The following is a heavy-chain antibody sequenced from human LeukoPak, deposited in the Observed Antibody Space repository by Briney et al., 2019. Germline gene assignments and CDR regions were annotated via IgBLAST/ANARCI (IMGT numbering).Heavy chain of an antibody. CDR2: IYSGGST. V-gene: IGHV3-66*01. D-gene: IGHD3-22*01. Sequence: PGGSLRLSCAASGFTVSSNYMSWVRQAPGKGLEWVSVIYSGGSTYYADSVKGRFTISRDNSKNTLYLQMNSLRAEDTAVYYCAKAESYYYDSSGYYAPYYYGMDVWGQGTTVTVSS. J-gene: IGHJ6*02. CDR1: GFTVSSNY. CDR3: AKAESYYYDSSGYYAPYYYGMDV.